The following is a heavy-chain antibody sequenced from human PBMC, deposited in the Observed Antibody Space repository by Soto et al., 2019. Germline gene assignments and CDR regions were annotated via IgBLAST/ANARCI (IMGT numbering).Heavy chain of an antibody. Sequence: PGGSLRLSCAASGFTFNTYWMHWVRRPPGKGLVWVARITSGGSGTTYADSVKGRFTISRDNAKNTLYLQMNSLRADDTAVYYCVRHFDKWGQGTLVTFSS. J-gene: IGHJ4*02. CDR3: VRHFDK. CDR1: GFTFNTYW. V-gene: IGHV3-74*01. CDR2: ITSGGSGT.